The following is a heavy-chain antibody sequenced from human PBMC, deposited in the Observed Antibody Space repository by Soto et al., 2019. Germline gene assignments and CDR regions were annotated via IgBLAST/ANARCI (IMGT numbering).Heavy chain of an antibody. Sequence: PSETLSLTCTVSGGSISSGCYYWSWIRQHPGKGLEWIGYIYYSGSTYYNPSLKSRVTISVDTSKNQFSLKLSSVTAADTAVYYCARAPEDGSSPTPYDYWGQGTLVTVSS. CDR1: GGSISSGCYY. V-gene: IGHV4-31*03. D-gene: IGHD3-10*01. CDR2: IYYSGST. CDR3: ARAPEDGSSPTPYDY. J-gene: IGHJ4*02.